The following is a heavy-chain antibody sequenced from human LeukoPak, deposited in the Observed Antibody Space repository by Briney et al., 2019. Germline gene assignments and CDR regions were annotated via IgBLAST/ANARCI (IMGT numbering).Heavy chain of an antibody. CDR1: GFTFSSYA. V-gene: IGHV3-23*01. J-gene: IGHJ3*02. CDR3: AAQWLVLGAFDI. D-gene: IGHD6-19*01. CDR2: ISGSGGST. Sequence: PGGSLRLSCAASGFTFSSYAMSWVRQAPGKGLEWVSAISGSGGSTYYADSVKGRFTTSRDNSKNTLYLQMNSLRAEDTAVYYCAAQWLVLGAFDIWGQGTMVTVSS.